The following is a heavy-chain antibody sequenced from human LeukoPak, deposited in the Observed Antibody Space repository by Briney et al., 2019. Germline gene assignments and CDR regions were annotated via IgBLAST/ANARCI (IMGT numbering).Heavy chain of an antibody. V-gene: IGHV3-23*01. CDR1: GFTFSSYA. D-gene: IGHD3-10*01. J-gene: IGHJ4*02. Sequence: GGSLRLSCAASGFTFSSYAMSWVRQAPGKGLEWVSAISGSGGSTYYADSVKGRFTISRDISKNTVYLQMNSLKAEDTAVYYCAKDGVVRGLGPYYFDSWGQGSLVTVSS. CDR2: ISGSGGST. CDR3: AKDGVVRGLGPYYFDS.